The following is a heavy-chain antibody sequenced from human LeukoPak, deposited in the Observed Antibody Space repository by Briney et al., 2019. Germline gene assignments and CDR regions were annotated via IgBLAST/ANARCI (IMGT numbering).Heavy chain of an antibody. Sequence: GGSLRLSCAASGFIFNDYTMHWVRQAPGKGLEWVSVISSDGSTTYYADSVKGRFTIFRDNSKNSLFLLMNSLRTEDTAFYYCAKDPRGDFVGYYLDSWGQGTLVTVSS. D-gene: IGHD2-21*02. J-gene: IGHJ4*02. V-gene: IGHV3-43*01. CDR3: AKDPRGDFVGYYLDS. CDR1: GFIFNDYT. CDR2: ISSDGSTT.